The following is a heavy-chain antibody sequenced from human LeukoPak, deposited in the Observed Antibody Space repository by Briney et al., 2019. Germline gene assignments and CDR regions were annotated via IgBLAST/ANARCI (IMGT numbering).Heavy chain of an antibody. J-gene: IGHJ4*02. D-gene: IGHD3-10*01. V-gene: IGHV4-61*05. CDR2: IYYSGST. CDR1: GGSISSSSYY. CDR3: ARGITMADY. Sequence: SETLSLTCTVSGGSISSSSYYWGWIRQPPGKGLEWIGYIYYSGSTNYNPSLKSRVTISVDTSKNQFSLKLSSVTAADTAVYYCARGITMADYWGQGTLVTVSS.